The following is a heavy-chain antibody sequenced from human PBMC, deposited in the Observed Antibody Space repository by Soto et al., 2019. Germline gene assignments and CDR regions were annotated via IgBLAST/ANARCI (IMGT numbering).Heavy chain of an antibody. J-gene: IGHJ6*02. CDR1: GYSFTSYA. D-gene: IGHD6-13*01. Sequence: ASVNVSCEASGYSFTSYAMQWVRQAPGQRLEWMGWINAGNGNTKYSQKFQGRVTITRDTSASTAYMELSSLRSEDTAVYYCARDPGYSSSYGMDVWGQGTTVTVSS. CDR2: INAGNGNT. V-gene: IGHV1-3*01. CDR3: ARDPGYSSSYGMDV.